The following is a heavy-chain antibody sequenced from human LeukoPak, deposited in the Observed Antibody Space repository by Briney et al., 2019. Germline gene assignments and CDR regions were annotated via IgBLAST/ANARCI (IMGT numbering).Heavy chain of an antibody. CDR3: AREEETAMGVRYFDY. CDR2: ISAYNGNT. D-gene: IGHD5-18*01. J-gene: IGHJ4*02. CDR1: GYTFTSYG. Sequence: GASVKVSCKASGYTFTSYGISWVRQAPGQGLEWMGWISAYNGNTNYAQKLQGRVTMTTDTSTSTAYMELRSLRSDDTAVYYCAREEETAMGVRYFDYWGQGTLVTVSS. V-gene: IGHV1-18*01.